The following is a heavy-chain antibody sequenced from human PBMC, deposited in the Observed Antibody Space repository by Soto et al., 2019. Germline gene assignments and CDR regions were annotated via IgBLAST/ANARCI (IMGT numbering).Heavy chain of an antibody. CDR1: GGTFSSYA. V-gene: IGHV1-69*13. J-gene: IGHJ4*02. CDR3: ARARYDSSGYYLYYFDY. Sequence: ASVKVSCKASGGTFSSYAISWVRQAPGQGLEWMGGIIPIFGTANYAQKFQGRVTITADESTSTAYMELSSLRSEDTAVYYCARARYDSSGYYLYYFDYWGQGTLVTVSS. CDR2: IIPIFGTA. D-gene: IGHD3-22*01.